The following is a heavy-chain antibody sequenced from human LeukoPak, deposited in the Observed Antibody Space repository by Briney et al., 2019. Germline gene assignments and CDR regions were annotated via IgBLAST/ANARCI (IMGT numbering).Heavy chain of an antibody. CDR3: ARDGRYYDSSGYYSINAFDI. V-gene: IGHV1-2*02. Sequence: ASVKVSCKASGYTFTGYYMRWVRQAPGQGLEWMGWINPNSGGTNYAQKFQGRVTMTRDTSISTAYMELSRLRSDDTAVYYCARDGRYYDSSGYYSINAFDIWGQGTMVTVSS. D-gene: IGHD3-22*01. CDR2: INPNSGGT. J-gene: IGHJ3*02. CDR1: GYTFTGYY.